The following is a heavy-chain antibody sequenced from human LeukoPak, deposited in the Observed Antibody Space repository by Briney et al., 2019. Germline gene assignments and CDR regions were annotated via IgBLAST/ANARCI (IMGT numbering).Heavy chain of an antibody. CDR3: ARGRWTDVARGSYYFDY. D-gene: IGHD3-10*01. J-gene: IGHJ4*02. CDR1: GGTFSSYA. CDR2: IIPIFGTA. V-gene: IGHV1-69*13. Sequence: SVKVSCKASGGTFSSYAISWVRQAPGQGLEWMGGIIPIFGTANYAQKFQGRVTITADESTSTAYMELSGLTSEDTATYYCARGRWTDVARGSYYFDYWGQGTLVSVST.